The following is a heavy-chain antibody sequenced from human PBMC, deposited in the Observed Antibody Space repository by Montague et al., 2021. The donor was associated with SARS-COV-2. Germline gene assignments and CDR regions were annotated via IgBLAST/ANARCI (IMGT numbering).Heavy chain of an antibody. CDR2: IRHYGSP. D-gene: IGHD4-17*01. Sequence: SETLSLTCVVYGGSFDGYYWTWILQPPGKGLQWIGVIRHYGSPNYNPSVNRSLKSRVTMSIDTSKNQFSLRLTSVSAADTAVYYCVRRGYGDRSSDWGQGTLVTVSS. CDR3: VRRGYGDRSSD. CDR1: GGSFDGYY. V-gene: IGHV4-34*01. J-gene: IGHJ1*01.